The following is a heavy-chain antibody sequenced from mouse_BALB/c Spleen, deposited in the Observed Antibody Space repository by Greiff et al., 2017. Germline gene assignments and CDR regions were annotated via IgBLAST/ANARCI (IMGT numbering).Heavy chain of an antibody. CDR2: INPDSSTI. CDR3: ARAGDYGPAWFAY. Sequence: EVKLMESGGGLVQPGGSLKLSCAASGFDFSRYWMSWVRQAPGKGLEWIGEINPDSSTINYTPSLKDKFIISRDNAKNTLYLQMSKVRSEDTALYYCARAGDYGPAWFAYWGQGTLVTVSA. D-gene: IGHD1-2*01. V-gene: IGHV4-1*02. CDR1: GFDFSRYW. J-gene: IGHJ3*01.